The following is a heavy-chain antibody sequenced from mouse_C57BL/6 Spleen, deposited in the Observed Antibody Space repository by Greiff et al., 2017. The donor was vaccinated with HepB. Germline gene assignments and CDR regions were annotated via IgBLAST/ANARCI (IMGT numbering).Heavy chain of an antibody. CDR3: AREDYYGSRTGYFDY. D-gene: IGHD1-1*01. J-gene: IGHJ2*01. Sequence: VQLQQSGTELVKPGASVKLSCKASGYTFTSYWMHWVKQRPGQGLEWIGNINPSNGGTNYNEKFKSKATLTVDKSSSTAYMQLSSLTSEDSAVYYCAREDYYGSRTGYFDYWGQGTTLTVSS. CDR1: GYTFTSYW. V-gene: IGHV1-53*01. CDR2: INPSNGGT.